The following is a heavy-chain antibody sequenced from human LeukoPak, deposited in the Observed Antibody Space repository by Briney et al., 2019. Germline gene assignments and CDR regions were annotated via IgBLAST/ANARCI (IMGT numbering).Heavy chain of an antibody. CDR3: ARESAVVVAATPWYFVL. CDR2: INPNSGGT. CDR1: GYTFTGYY. J-gene: IGHJ2*01. D-gene: IGHD2-15*01. V-gene: IGHV1-2*02. Sequence: ASVKVSCKASGYTFTGYYMHWVRQAPGQGLEWMGWINPNSGGTNYAQKFQGRVTMTRDTSISTAYMELSRLRSDDTAVYYCARESAVVVAATPWYFVLWGRGTLVTVSS.